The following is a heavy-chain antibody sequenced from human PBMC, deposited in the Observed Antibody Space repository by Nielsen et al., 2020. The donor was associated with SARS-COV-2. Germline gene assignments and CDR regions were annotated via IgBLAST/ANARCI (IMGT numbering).Heavy chain of an antibody. CDR3: ASGYTYGFDY. CDR2: ISRSGSTI. D-gene: IGHD5-18*01. J-gene: IGHJ4*02. V-gene: IGHV3-48*03. Sequence: WIRQPPGKGLEWVSYISRSGSTIYYTDSVKGRFTISRDNAKNSLYLQMNSLRAEDTAVYYCASGYTYGFDYWGQGTLVTVSS.